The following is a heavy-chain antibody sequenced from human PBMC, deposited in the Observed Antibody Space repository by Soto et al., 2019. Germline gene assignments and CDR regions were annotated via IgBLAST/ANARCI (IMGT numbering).Heavy chain of an antibody. D-gene: IGHD6-6*01. CDR1: GFTFDDYA. V-gene: IGHV3-9*01. J-gene: IGHJ6*03. CDR3: AKSGLAARPYYYYYYMDV. CDR2: ISWNSGSI. Sequence: EVQLVESGGGLVQPGRSLRLSCAASGFTFDDYAMHWVRQAPGKGLEWVSGISWNSGSIGYADSVKGRFTISRDNAKNSLYLQMNSLRAEDTALYYCAKSGLAARPYYYYYYMDVWGKWTTVTVSS.